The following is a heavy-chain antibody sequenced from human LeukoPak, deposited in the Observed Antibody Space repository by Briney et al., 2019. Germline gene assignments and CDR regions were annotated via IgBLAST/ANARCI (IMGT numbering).Heavy chain of an antibody. CDR3: AKDLYGYVSNWFDP. Sequence: QPGGSLRLSCAASGFTFSSYAMSWVRQAPGKGLEWVSAISGSGGSTYYADSVKGRFTISRDNSKNTLYPQMNSLRAEDTAVYYCAKDLYGYVSNWFDPWGQGTLVTVSS. CDR2: ISGSGGST. CDR1: GFTFSSYA. J-gene: IGHJ5*02. D-gene: IGHD5-12*01. V-gene: IGHV3-23*01.